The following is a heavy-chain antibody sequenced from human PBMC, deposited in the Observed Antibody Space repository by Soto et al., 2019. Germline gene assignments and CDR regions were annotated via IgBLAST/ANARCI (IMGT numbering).Heavy chain of an antibody. CDR1: NDSISSGRYY. CDR3: ARGRLTIQQGFDT. D-gene: IGHD1-1*01. Sequence: SETLSLTCTLSNDSISSGRYYWSWIRQVPGKGLEWIGYIYSSGNPYYNPSLKGRISISLDASNNQFALTVTSVNVADSAIYFCARGRLTIQQGFDTWGQGPRVTVSS. V-gene: IGHV4-31*03. J-gene: IGHJ3*02. CDR2: IYSSGNP.